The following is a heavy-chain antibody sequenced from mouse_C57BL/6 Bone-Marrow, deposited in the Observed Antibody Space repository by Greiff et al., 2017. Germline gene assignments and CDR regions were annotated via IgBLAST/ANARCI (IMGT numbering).Heavy chain of an antibody. CDR1: GYAFTNSS. D-gene: IGHD1-1*01. Sequence: QVQLQQSGAELVRPGTSVKVSCKASGYAFTNSSLEWVKQRPGQGLAWIGVINPGSGGTNSNEKFKGKATLTADKSSSTAYMQLICLTSEDSAVYFCARAHYGSFAYWCQVTLVTGSA. J-gene: IGHJ3*01. CDR3: ARAHYGSFAY. V-gene: IGHV1-54*01. CDR2: INPGSGGT.